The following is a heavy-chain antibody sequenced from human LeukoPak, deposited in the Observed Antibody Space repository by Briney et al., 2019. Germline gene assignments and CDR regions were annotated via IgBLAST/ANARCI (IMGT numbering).Heavy chain of an antibody. V-gene: IGHV3-13*01. J-gene: IGHJ4*02. CDR3: ARAIIAAAGHYFDC. CDR1: GFTFSSYD. CDR2: IGTAGDT. D-gene: IGHD6-13*01. Sequence: PGGSLRLSCAASGFTFSSYDMHWVHQATGKGLEWVSAIGTAGDTYYPGSVKGRFTISRENAKNSLYLQMNSLRAGDTAVYYCARAIIAAAGHYFDCWGQGTLVTVSS.